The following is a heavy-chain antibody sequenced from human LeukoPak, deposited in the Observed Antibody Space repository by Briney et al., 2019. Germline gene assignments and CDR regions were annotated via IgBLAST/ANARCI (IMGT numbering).Heavy chain of an antibody. J-gene: IGHJ5*02. CDR2: IFSSGST. D-gene: IGHD5-12*01. Sequence: SQTLSLTCTVSGGSISSGDYYWSWIRQPPGKGLEWIGCIFSSGSTNYNPSLKSRVTISVDTSKNQFSLSLRSVTAADTAVYYCARAVSGSDYWFDPWGQGTLVTVSS. CDR3: ARAVSGSDYWFDP. CDR1: GGSISSGDYY. V-gene: IGHV4-61*08.